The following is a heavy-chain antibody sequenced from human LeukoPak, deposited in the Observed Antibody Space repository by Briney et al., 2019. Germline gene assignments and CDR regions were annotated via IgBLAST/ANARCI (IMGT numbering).Heavy chain of an antibody. J-gene: IGHJ3*02. CDR3: GYDSSGYRDPLVEYDAFDI. CDR2: ISSSGSTI. D-gene: IGHD3-22*01. V-gene: IGHV3-48*03. CDR1: GFTFSSYE. Sequence: PGGSLRLSCAASGFTFSSYEMNWLRQAPGKGLEWVSYISSSGSTIYYADSVKGRFTISRDNAKNSLYLQMNSLRAEDTAVYYCGYDSSGYRDPLVEYDAFDIWGQGTMVTVSS.